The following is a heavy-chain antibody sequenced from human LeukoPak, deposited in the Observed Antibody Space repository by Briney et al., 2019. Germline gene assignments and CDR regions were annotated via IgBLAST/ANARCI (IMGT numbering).Heavy chain of an antibody. D-gene: IGHD6-19*01. CDR3: ARHKQSWLANYYDY. Sequence: PSQTLSLTCSVSGGSISPYYWSWIRQPPGKGLEWIGYIYYSGSTNYNPSLKSRVTISVDMSKNQFSLKLTSVTAADTALYYCARHKQSWLANYYDYWGQGIPVTVSS. V-gene: IGHV4-59*08. J-gene: IGHJ4*02. CDR2: IYYSGST. CDR1: GGSISPYY.